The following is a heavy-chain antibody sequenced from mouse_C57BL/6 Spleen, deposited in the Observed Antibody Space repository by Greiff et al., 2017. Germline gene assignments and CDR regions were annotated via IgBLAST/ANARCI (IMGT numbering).Heavy chain of an antibody. Sequence: EVQGVESGGDLVKPGGSLKLSCAASGFTFSSYGMSWVRQTPDKRLEWVATISSGGSYTYYPDSVKGRFTISRDNAKNTLYLQMSSLKSEDTAMYYCARQGGDYGSSYFDYWGQGTTLTVSS. V-gene: IGHV5-6*01. CDR2: ISSGGSYT. J-gene: IGHJ2*01. CDR3: ARQGGDYGSSYFDY. D-gene: IGHD1-1*01. CDR1: GFTFSSYG.